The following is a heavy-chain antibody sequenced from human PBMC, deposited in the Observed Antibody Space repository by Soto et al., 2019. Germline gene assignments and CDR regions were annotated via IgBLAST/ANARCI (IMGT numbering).Heavy chain of an antibody. V-gene: IGHV4-4*07. CDR3: AVEGFFYDSSVDPYGDD. CDR2: IHTSGST. CDR1: GCFISSYY. J-gene: IGHJ4*02. Sequence: SATLFPTNTVSGCFISSYYWSGIRQPAGPGQEWIGRIHTSGSTNYNPSLKSRVTMSVDTSKNQFSLKLSSVTAADTDVYYCAVEGFFYDSSVDPYGDDWSQGPLVSVS. D-gene: IGHD3-22*01.